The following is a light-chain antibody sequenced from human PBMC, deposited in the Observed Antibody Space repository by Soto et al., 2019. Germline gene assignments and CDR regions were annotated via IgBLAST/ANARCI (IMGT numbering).Light chain of an antibody. Sequence: EIVLTQSPGTLSLSPGESATLSCRASQSVGRNYLAWFQHKPDQAPRLLIYDASNRAAGVPDRVSGSGSGTDFTLSVTSLEPEDFAVYYCHQYAVSPLTFGGGTTVEIK. V-gene: IGKV3-20*01. J-gene: IGKJ4*01. CDR3: HQYAVSPLT. CDR1: QSVGRNY. CDR2: DAS.